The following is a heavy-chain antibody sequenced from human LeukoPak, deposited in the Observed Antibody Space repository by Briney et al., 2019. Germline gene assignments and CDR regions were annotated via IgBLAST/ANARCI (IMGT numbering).Heavy chain of an antibody. CDR3: ARDSGRYSSSWYERYFDY. D-gene: IGHD6-13*01. Sequence: GGSLRLSCAASGFTFSSYAMSWVRQAPGKGLEWVSSISSSSSYIYYADSVKGRFTISRDNAKNSLYLQMNSLRAEDTAVYYCARDSGRYSSSWYERYFDYWGQGTLVTVSS. CDR1: GFTFSSYA. CDR2: ISSSSSYI. V-gene: IGHV3-21*01. J-gene: IGHJ4*02.